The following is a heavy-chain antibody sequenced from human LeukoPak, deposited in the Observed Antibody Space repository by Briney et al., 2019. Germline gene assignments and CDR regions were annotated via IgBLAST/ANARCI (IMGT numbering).Heavy chain of an antibody. Sequence: SVKVSCKASGGTFSSYAISWVRQAPGRGLEWMGRIIPIFGTANYAQKFQGRVTITTDESTSTAYMELSSLRSEDTAVYYCARGRDGYNYYYYYMDVWGKGTTVTVSS. D-gene: IGHD5-24*01. CDR2: IIPIFGTA. J-gene: IGHJ6*03. V-gene: IGHV1-69*05. CDR3: ARGRDGYNYYYYYMDV. CDR1: GGTFSSYA.